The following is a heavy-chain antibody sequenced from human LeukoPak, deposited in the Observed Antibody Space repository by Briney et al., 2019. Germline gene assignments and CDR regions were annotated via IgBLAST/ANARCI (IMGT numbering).Heavy chain of an antibody. J-gene: IGHJ3*02. V-gene: IGHV3-48*02. CDR1: GFTFSSYS. CDR2: ISSSSSTI. CDR3: ARDLLVKGDHASDI. Sequence: GGSLRLSCAASGFTFSSYSMNWVRQAPGKGLEWVSYISSSSSTIYYADSVKGRFTISRDNAKNSLYLQMNSLRDEDTAVYYCARDLLVKGDHASDIWGQGTMVTVSS. D-gene: IGHD2-21*02.